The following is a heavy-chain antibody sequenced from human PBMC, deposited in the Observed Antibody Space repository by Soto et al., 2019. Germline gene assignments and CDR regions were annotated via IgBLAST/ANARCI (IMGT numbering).Heavy chain of an antibody. J-gene: IGHJ6*02. CDR2: IYHSGST. V-gene: IGHV4-4*02. Sequence: RLSLTCAVSGGSISSSNWWSWVRQPPGKGLEWIGEIYHSGSTNYNPSLKSRVTISVDKSKNQFSLKLSSVTAADTAVYYCARGYSSSWTHWYYYYGMDVWGQGTTVTVSS. CDR1: GGSISSSNW. D-gene: IGHD6-13*01. CDR3: ARGYSSSWTHWYYYYGMDV.